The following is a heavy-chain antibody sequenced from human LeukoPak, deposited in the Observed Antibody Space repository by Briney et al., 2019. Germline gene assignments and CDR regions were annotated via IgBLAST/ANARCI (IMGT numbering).Heavy chain of an antibody. V-gene: IGHV4-34*01. J-gene: IGHJ2*01. CDR1: GGSFSGYY. Sequence: SETLSLTCAVYGGSFSGYYWSWIRQPPGKGLEWIGEINHSGSTNYNPSLKSRVTISVDTSKNQFSLKLSSVTAADTAVYYCARPSGCSSTSCYGDWYFDLWGRGTLVTVSS. CDR3: ARPSGCSSTSCYGDWYFDL. D-gene: IGHD2-2*01. CDR2: INHSGST.